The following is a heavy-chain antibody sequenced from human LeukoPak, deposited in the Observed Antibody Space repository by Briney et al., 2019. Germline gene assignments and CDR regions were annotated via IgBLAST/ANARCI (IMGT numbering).Heavy chain of an antibody. V-gene: IGHV4-59*01. J-gene: IGHJ4*02. CDR3: ARDEGSSWRY. D-gene: IGHD6-13*01. CDR1: GGSISSYY. Sequence: SETLSLTCTVSGGSISSYYWSWIRQPPGKGLEWIGYYSGSTNYNPSLKSRVTISVDTSKNQFSLKLSSVTAADTAVYYCARDEGSSWRYWGQGTLVTVSS. CDR2: YSGST.